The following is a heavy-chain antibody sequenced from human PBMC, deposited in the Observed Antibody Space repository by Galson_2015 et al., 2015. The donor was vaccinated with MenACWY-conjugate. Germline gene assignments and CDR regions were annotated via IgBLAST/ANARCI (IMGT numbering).Heavy chain of an antibody. J-gene: IGHJ5*02. V-gene: IGHV3-48*01. CDR2: ISPSATTR. Sequence: SLRLSCAASGFTFSSHGMKWVRQAPGKGLEWVLYISPSATTRYYADSVRGRFTISRDNAENSLYLQMNSLRVEDTAVYYCARVRGPTVKTCWFALCGRGTLVTVSS. CDR1: GFTFSSHG. D-gene: IGHD4-17*01. CDR3: ARVRGPTVKTCWFAL.